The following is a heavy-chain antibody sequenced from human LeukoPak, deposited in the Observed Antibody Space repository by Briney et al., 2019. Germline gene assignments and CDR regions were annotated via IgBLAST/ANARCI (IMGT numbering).Heavy chain of an antibody. CDR3: ARDPPRVGGYYYYYMDV. D-gene: IGHD1-26*01. CDR2: IYTSGST. Sequence: PSETLSLTCTVSGGSISSYYWSWIRQPAGKGLEWIGRIYTSGSTNYNPSLKSRVTMSVDTSKNLFSLKLSSVTAADTAVYYCARDPPRVGGYYYYYMDVWGKGTTVTVSS. V-gene: IGHV4-4*07. J-gene: IGHJ6*03. CDR1: GGSISSYY.